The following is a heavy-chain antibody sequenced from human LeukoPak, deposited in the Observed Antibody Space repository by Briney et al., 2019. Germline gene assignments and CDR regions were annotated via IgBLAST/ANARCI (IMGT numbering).Heavy chain of an antibody. CDR2: IYHSGTT. CDR3: ASCLFDYYYFDQ. D-gene: IGHD3-10*01. CDR1: GDSITSHNW. V-gene: IGHV4-4*02. J-gene: IGHJ4*02. Sequence: SETLSLTCAVSGDSITSHNWWSWVRQSPGKGLESIGEIYHSGTTNYSPSLKSRVTISVDKSKNQLSLRLTSVTAADTAVYFCASCLFDYYYFDQWGQGTLVTVSS.